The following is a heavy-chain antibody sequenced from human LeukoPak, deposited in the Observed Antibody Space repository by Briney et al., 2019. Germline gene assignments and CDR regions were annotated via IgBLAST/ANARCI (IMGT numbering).Heavy chain of an antibody. V-gene: IGHV3-48*01. D-gene: IGHD3-3*01. CDR3: ARESDKHYDFWSGYLALDY. J-gene: IGHJ4*02. CDR1: GFTFSYYS. CDR2: ISSGGTTI. Sequence: LPGGSLRLSCAASGFTFSYYSMNWVRQAPGKGLEWVSYISSGGTTIYYADSVKGRFTISRDNAKNSLYLQMNSLRVEDTAVYYCARESDKHYDFWSGYLALDYWGQGTLVTVSS.